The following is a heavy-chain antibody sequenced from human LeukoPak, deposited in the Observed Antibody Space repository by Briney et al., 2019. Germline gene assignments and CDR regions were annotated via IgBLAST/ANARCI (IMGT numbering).Heavy chain of an antibody. Sequence: SETLSLTCTVSGGSISSYYWSWIRQPPGKGLEWIGYIYYSGSTNSNPSLKSRVTISEDTSKNQFSLKLSSVTAADTAVYYCARQASGSGPSPYWFDPWGQGTLVTVSS. D-gene: IGHD3-10*01. J-gene: IGHJ5*02. CDR2: IYYSGST. V-gene: IGHV4-59*08. CDR3: ARQASGSGPSPYWFDP. CDR1: GGSISSYY.